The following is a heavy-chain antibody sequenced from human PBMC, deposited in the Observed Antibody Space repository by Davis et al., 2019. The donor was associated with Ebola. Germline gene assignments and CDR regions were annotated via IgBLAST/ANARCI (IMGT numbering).Heavy chain of an antibody. CDR3: ARDGRGDSVTTFFDY. CDR1: GFSFSEFA. J-gene: IGHJ4*02. V-gene: IGHV3-30*03. D-gene: IGHD4-17*01. Sequence: GGSLRLSCAASGFSFSEFAMHWVRQAPGKGLDWVAVISYDGINKYLADSVQGRFTISRDNSKNTLYLQMTSLSAEDTAIYYCARDGRGDSVTTFFDYWGQGTLVTVSS. CDR2: ISYDGINK.